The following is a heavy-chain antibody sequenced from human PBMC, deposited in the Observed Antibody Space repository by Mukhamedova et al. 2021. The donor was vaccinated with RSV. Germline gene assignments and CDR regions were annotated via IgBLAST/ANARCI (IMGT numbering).Heavy chain of an antibody. J-gene: IGHJ5*02. D-gene: IGHD2-2*01. CDR3: TRLGGTNGYCDSNSCNWFDP. Sequence: ATAYAASVKGRFTISRDDSKNTAYLQMNSLETADTAVYYCTRLGGTNGYCDSNSCNWFDPWGQGTLVTVSS. V-gene: IGHV3-73*01. CDR2: AT.